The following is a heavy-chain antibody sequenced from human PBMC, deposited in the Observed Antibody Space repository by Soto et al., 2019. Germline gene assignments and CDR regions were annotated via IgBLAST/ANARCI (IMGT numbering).Heavy chain of an antibody. D-gene: IGHD6-6*01. CDR2: LTGIGGST. CDR3: ARDSINYSSAYDFEY. Sequence: EVRLLESGGGLVQAGGSLRLSCAASGFSFSSYAMSWVRQAPGKGLEWVSTLTGIGGSTYYSDSVKGRFSISRDNSRDTLYLQMKSLRAEDTAVYYCARDSINYSSAYDFEYWGQGNLVTVSS. V-gene: IGHV3-23*01. CDR1: GFSFSSYA. J-gene: IGHJ4*02.